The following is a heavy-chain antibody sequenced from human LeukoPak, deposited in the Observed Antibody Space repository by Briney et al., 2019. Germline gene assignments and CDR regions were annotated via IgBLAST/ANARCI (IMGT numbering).Heavy chain of an antibody. V-gene: IGHV3-23*01. D-gene: IGHD3-9*01. CDR1: GFTFSSYA. CDR2: IVGSGGST. J-gene: IGHJ4*02. Sequence: GGSLRLSCAASGFTFSSYAMSRVRQAPGKGLEWVSAIVGSGGSTYYADSVKGRFTISRDNPKNTLYLQMNSLRAEDTAVYYCAKWGDYDILTGYYDSDYWGQGTLVTVSS. CDR3: AKWGDYDILTGYYDSDY.